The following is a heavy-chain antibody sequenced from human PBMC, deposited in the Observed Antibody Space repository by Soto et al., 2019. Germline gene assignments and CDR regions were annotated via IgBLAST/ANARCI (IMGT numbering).Heavy chain of an antibody. V-gene: IGHV3-7*01. CDR1: GFTFSSYW. CDR2: IKQDGSEK. D-gene: IGHD2-15*01. CDR3: ARVGVLYCSGGTCYSDH. Sequence: PGGSLRLSCAASGFTFSSYWMSWVRQAPGKGLEWVANIKQDGSEKYYVDSVKGRFTISRDNAKNSLYLQMNSLRAEDTAVYYCARVGVLYCSGGTCYSDHWGQGTLVTISS. J-gene: IGHJ4*02.